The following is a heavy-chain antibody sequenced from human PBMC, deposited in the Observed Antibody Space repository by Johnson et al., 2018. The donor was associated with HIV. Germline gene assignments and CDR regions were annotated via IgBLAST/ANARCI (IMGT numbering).Heavy chain of an antibody. CDR2: INWNGANT. V-gene: IGHV3-20*04. J-gene: IGHJ3*02. CDR3: ATAVDGAPDAFDI. D-gene: IGHD4-17*01. Sequence: VQLVESGGGVIRPGGSLRLSCAASGFTFNDYVMSWVRQAPGKGLEWVSGINWNGANTRYADSVKGRFTISRDNVKNSLYLQMSSLRAEDTAFYYCATAVDGAPDAFDIWGQGTMVTVSS. CDR1: GFTFNDYV.